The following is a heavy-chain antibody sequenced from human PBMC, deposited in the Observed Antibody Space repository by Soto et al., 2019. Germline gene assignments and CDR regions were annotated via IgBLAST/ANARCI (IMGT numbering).Heavy chain of an antibody. V-gene: IGHV3-21*01. J-gene: IGHJ4*02. CDR2: IRTSSSRI. CDR1: GFTFSSYS. D-gene: IGHD2-15*01. Sequence: GGSLRVSCAASGFTFSSYSMNWVRQAPGKGLEWVSSIRTSSSRIFYADSVKGRFTISRDNAKSSLYLQMNSLRAEDTAVYYCARDFCTGGSCYWFIDDWGQGTVVTVSS. CDR3: ARDFCTGGSCYWFIDD.